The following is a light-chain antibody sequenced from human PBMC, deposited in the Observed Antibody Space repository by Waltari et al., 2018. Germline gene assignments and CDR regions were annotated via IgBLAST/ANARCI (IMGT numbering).Light chain of an antibody. J-gene: IGKJ5*01. V-gene: IGKV1-33*01. Sequence: DIQMTQSPSSLSASVGDRVTITCQASQDISNNLNWYQCKPGKAPELLIYDTSNLETGVPSRFSGSGSGTHFSFTISSLQPEDFATYYCQQYDDRSITYGQGTRLEIK. CDR1: QDISNN. CDR3: QQYDDRSIT. CDR2: DTS.